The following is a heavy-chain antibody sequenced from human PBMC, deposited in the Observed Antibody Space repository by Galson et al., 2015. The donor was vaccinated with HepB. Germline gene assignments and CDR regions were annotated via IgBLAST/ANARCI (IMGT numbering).Heavy chain of an antibody. V-gene: IGHV4-39*01. CDR1: GGSISSSSYY. CDR3: ARRQWYFDL. J-gene: IGHJ2*01. CDR2: IYYSGST. Sequence: LSLTCTVSGGSISSSSYYWGWIRQPPGKGLEWIGSIYYSGSTYYNPSLKSRVTISVDTSKNQFSLKLSSVTAADTAVYYCARRQWYFDLWGRGTLVTVSS.